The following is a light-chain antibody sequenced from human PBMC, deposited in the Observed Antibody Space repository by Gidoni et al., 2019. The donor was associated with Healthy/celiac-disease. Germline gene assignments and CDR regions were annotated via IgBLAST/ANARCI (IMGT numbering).Light chain of an antibody. CDR2: DVS. J-gene: IGLJ2*01. V-gene: IGLV2-14*01. CDR1: SSDVGGYNS. CDR3: SSYTSSSTLV. Sequence: QSALTQPASLSGSPGQSTTISCTGTSSDVGGYNSVSWYQQHPGKAPKLMIYDVSNRPSGVSNRFSGSKSGNTASLTISGLQAEDEADYYCSSYTSSSTLVFGGGTKLTVL.